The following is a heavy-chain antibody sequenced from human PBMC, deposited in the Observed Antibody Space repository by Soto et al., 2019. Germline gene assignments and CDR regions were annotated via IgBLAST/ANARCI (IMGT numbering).Heavy chain of an antibody. Sequence: GGSLRLSCAASGFTFSDYWMSWVRQTPGKGLEWVGNINLDGSEKYYAGFVKGRFTFSRDNVKNSLYLQMSSLRAEDTAVYYCATDDPKGYNYSVALFDYWGQGT. V-gene: IGHV3-7*04. CDR2: INLDGSEK. CDR3: ATDDPKGYNYSVALFDY. D-gene: IGHD5-18*01. J-gene: IGHJ4*02. CDR1: GFTFSDYW.